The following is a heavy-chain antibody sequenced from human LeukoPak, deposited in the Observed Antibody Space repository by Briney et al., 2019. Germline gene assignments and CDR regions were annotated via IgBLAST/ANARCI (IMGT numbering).Heavy chain of an antibody. J-gene: IGHJ4*01. CDR2: IYTSGST. D-gene: IGHD6-13*01. V-gene: IGHV4-4*07. Sequence: SETLSLTCTVSGGSISSYYWSWIRQPAGKGLEWIGRIYTSGSTNYNPSLKSRVTMSVDTSKNQFSLKLSSVTAADTAVYYCARGNIAAAGRAFDHWGQGNLVTVSS. CDR1: GGSISSYY. CDR3: ARGNIAAAGRAFDH.